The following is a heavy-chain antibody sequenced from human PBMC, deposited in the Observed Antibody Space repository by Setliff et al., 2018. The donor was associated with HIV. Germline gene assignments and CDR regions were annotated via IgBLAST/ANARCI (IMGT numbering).Heavy chain of an antibody. CDR2: ISGSGGTT. CDR1: GFTFRNYA. J-gene: IGHJ6*03. D-gene: IGHD1-26*01. CDR3: ATLNCPSGRCPQYNYYYYMDV. V-gene: IGHV3-23*01. Sequence: GGSLRLSCAASGFTFRNYAMNWVRQVPGKGLEWVSGISGSGGTTYYTDSVKGRFTISRDNSKNTLFLQMKSLRSEDTAVYYCATLNCPSGRCPQYNYYYYMDVWGKGTTVTVSS.